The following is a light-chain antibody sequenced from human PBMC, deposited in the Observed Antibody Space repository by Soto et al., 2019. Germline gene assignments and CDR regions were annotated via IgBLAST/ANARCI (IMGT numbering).Light chain of an antibody. Sequence: EMVLTQSPGTLSLSPGERATLSCRASQSGSTSYLAWYQQKPGQAPRLLIYGASSRATGIPDRFSGSGSGTDFNLTISRLEPEDFAVYYCQQYGSSLFGPGTKVDIK. CDR2: GAS. CDR3: QQYGSSL. J-gene: IGKJ3*01. CDR1: QSGSTSY. V-gene: IGKV3-20*01.